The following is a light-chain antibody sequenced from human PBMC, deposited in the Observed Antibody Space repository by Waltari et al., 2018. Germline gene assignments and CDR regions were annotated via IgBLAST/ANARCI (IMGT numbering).Light chain of an antibody. J-gene: IGLJ3*02. Sequence: QSALTQPPSASGSPGQSVTISCPGSSRDVGCYNYVSWYQQHPGKAPKLMIYGVDKRPSGVPDRFSGSKSGNTASLTVSGLQAEDEADYFCASYASTRKVFGGGTKLTVL. CDR3: ASYASTRKV. CDR2: GVD. CDR1: SRDVGCYNY. V-gene: IGLV2-8*01.